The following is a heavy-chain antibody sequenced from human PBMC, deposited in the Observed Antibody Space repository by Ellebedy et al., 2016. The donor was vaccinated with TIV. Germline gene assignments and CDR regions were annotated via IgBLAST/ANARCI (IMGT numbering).Heavy chain of an antibody. CDR2: IYYSGST. V-gene: IGHV4-59*01. CDR3: ARLGSGWYWNFDL. CDR1: GGSTSSYY. D-gene: IGHD6-19*01. J-gene: IGHJ2*01. Sequence: MPSETLSLTCTVSGGSTSSYYWSWIRQPPGKGLEWIRYIYYSGSTNYNPSLKSRVTISVDTSKNQFSLKLSSVTAADTAVYYCARLGSGWYWNFDLWGRGTLVTVSS.